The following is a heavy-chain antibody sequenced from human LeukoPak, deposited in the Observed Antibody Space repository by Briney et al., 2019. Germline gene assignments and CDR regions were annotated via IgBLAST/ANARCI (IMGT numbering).Heavy chain of an antibody. Sequence: SETLSLTCTVSGVSISSSNSYWGWIRQPPGKGLEWIGSIYYSGNTYYNASPKSQVSISIDTSKNQFSLRLTSVTAADTAVYYCARGYSSSWYYYYYYYMDVWGKGTTVTVSS. J-gene: IGHJ6*03. CDR2: IYYSGNT. V-gene: IGHV4-39*07. CDR3: ARGYSSSWYYYYYYYMDV. CDR1: GVSISSSNSY. D-gene: IGHD6-13*01.